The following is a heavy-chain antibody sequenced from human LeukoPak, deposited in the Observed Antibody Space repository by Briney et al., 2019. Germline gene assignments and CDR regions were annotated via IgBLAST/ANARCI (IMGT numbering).Heavy chain of an antibody. CDR3: ASLYCSGGSCYDY. J-gene: IGHJ4*02. Sequence: PGGSLRLSCAASGFTFSSYAMSWVRQAPGKGLEWVSAISGSGGSTYYADSVKGRFTISRDNSKNTLYLQMTSLRAEDTAVYYCASLYCSGGSCYDYWGQGTLVTVSS. D-gene: IGHD2-15*01. CDR1: GFTFSSYA. V-gene: IGHV3-23*01. CDR2: ISGSGGST.